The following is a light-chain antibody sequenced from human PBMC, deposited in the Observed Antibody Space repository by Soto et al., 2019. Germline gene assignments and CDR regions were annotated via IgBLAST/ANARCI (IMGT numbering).Light chain of an antibody. V-gene: IGKV1-5*01. J-gene: IGKJ1*01. CDR2: DAS. Sequence: DIQMTPSPSTLSASVGDIFTITCRASQSISSWLAWYQQKPGKAPKLLIYDASSLESGVPSRFSGSGSGTEFTLTISCLQSEDFATYYCQKYYSYPWTCGQGTKGDIK. CDR3: QKYYSYPWT. CDR1: QSISSW.